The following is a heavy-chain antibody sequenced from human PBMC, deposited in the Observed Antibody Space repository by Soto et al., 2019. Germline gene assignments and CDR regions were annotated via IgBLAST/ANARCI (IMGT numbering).Heavy chain of an antibody. D-gene: IGHD4-17*01. CDR2: YYYSGST. V-gene: IGHV4-31*03. CDR3: ARATLTTEL. J-gene: IGHJ4*02. CDR1: GGSISNGGYY. Sequence: SETLSLTCTVSGGSISNGGYYWSWIRQHPGKGLEWSGYYYYSGSTYYNPSLKSGVTISVDTSKNQFTLTLSSVTAADTAVYYCARATLTTELWGQGTLVTVSS.